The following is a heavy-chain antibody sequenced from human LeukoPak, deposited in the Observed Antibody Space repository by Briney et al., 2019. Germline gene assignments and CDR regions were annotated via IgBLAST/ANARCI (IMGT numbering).Heavy chain of an antibody. Sequence: PSETLSLTCTVSGGSINSYYWSWIRQPPGKGLEWIGYIYDSGSTNYNPSLKSRVTISVDTSKNQFSLKLSSVAAADTAVYYCARGIQLWYNWFDPWGQGTLVTVSS. D-gene: IGHD5-18*01. CDR3: ARGIQLWYNWFDP. V-gene: IGHV4-59*12. CDR1: GGSINSYY. CDR2: IYDSGST. J-gene: IGHJ5*02.